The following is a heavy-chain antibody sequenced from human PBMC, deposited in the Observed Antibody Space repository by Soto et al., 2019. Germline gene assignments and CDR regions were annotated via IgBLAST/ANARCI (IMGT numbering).Heavy chain of an antibody. CDR1: GFSLNTTAVG. J-gene: IGHJ3*02. D-gene: IGHD3-16*01. V-gene: IGHV2-5*02. Sequence: SVPTLVNPTQTLTLTCTFSGFSLNTTAVGVGWIRQPPGKALEWLALIYWDNDKRYNPSLKTRLTITKDTSKNQVVLKMTNMDPVDTDRYFCAHREGDDYVWGSSKGAFDIRGPGPMVTLSS. CDR2: IYWDNDK. CDR3: AHREGDDYVWGSSKGAFDI.